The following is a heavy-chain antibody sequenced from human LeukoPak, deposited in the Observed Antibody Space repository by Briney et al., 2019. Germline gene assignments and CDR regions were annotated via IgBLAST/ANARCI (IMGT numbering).Heavy chain of an antibody. V-gene: IGHV3-30*02. J-gene: IGHJ3*02. CDR1: GFTFSSYG. CDR2: IRYDGSNK. D-gene: IGHD6-6*01. CDR3: AKEYSSSSGNDAFDI. Sequence: PGGSLRLSCAASGFTFSSYGMHWVRQAPGKGLEWVAFIRYDGSNKYYADSVKGRFTISRDNSKNTLYLQMNSLRAEDTAVYYCAKEYSSSSGNDAFDIWGQGTMVTVSS.